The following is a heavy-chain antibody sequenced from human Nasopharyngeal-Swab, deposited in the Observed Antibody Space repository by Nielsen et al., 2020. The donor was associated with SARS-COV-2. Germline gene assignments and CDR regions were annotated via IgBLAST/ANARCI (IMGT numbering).Heavy chain of an antibody. CDR3: ARGRSRAGTWYYFDY. Sequence: GSLRLSCTVSGGSISSGDYYWSWIRQPPGKGLEWIGYIYYSGSTNYNPSLKSRVTISVDTSKNQFSLKLSSVTAADTALYYCARGRSRAGTWYYFDYWGQGTLVTVSS. V-gene: IGHV4-61*08. CDR2: IYYSGST. D-gene: IGHD1-1*01. J-gene: IGHJ4*02. CDR1: GGSISSGDYY.